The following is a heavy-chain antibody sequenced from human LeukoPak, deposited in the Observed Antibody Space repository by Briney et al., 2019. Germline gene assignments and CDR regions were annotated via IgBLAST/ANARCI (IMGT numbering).Heavy chain of an antibody. CDR3: ARDLDDGVCSGGSCYSAIGFDY. J-gene: IGHJ4*02. CDR1: AFTFSSYS. V-gene: IGHV3-21*01. D-gene: IGHD2-15*01. Sequence: PGGSLRLSCAASAFTFSSYSMNWVRQAPGKGLEWVSSISSSSSYIYYADSVKGRFTISRDNAKNSLYLQMNSLRAEDTAVYYCARDLDDGVCSGGSCYSAIGFDYWGQGTLVTVSS. CDR2: ISSSSSYI.